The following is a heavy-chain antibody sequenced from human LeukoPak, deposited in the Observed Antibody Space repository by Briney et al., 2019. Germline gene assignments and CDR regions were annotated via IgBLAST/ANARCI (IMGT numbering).Heavy chain of an antibody. CDR2: INTDGSTT. J-gene: IGHJ4*02. CDR3: ARQESLGY. D-gene: IGHD7-27*01. Sequence: GGSLRLSCAASGFTFDDQAMHWVRQAPGKGLVWVSRINTDGSTTTYADSVKGRFTISRDNAKNTLYLQMNSLRAEDTAVYYCARQESLGYWGQGTLVTVSS. CDR1: GFTFDDQA. V-gene: IGHV3-74*01.